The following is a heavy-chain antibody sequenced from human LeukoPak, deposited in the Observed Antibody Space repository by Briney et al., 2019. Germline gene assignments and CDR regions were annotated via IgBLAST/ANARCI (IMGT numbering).Heavy chain of an antibody. CDR1: GYTFTSYY. Sequence: GASVKVSCKAPGYTFTSYYMHWVRQAPGQGLEWMGIINPSGGSTSYARKFQGRVTMTRDTSTSTVYMELSSLRSEDTAVYYCARDGRPSLITMVRGVIRLSWFDPWGQGALVTVSS. D-gene: IGHD3-10*01. J-gene: IGHJ5*02. V-gene: IGHV1-46*01. CDR2: INPSGGST. CDR3: ARDGRPSLITMVRGVIRLSWFDP.